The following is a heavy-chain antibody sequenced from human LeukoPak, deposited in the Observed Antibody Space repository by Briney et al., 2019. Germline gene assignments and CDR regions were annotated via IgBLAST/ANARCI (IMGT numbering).Heavy chain of an antibody. CDR3: ARGSGSYLFDY. Sequence: PSETLSLTCTVSGGSISSSSYYWGWIRQPPGKGLEWIGSIYYSGSTYYNPSLKSRVTISVDTSKNQFSLKLSSVTAADTAVYYCARGSGSYLFDYWGQGTLVTVSS. J-gene: IGHJ4*02. D-gene: IGHD1-26*01. CDR1: GGSISSSSYY. CDR2: IYYSGST. V-gene: IGHV4-39*07.